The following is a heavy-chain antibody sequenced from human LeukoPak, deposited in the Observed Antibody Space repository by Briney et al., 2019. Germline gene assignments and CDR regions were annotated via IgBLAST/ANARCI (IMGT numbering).Heavy chain of an antibody. V-gene: IGHV3-74*01. CDR1: GFTFSSYW. D-gene: IGHD6-6*01. Sequence: QPGGSLRLSCAASGFTFSSYWMRWVRQAPGKGLVWVSRINSDAITISYADSVKGRFTISRDNAKNTLYLQMNSLRAEDTAVYYCARRSAARDAFDIWGQGTMVTVSS. J-gene: IGHJ3*02. CDR3: ARRSAARDAFDI. CDR2: INSDAITI.